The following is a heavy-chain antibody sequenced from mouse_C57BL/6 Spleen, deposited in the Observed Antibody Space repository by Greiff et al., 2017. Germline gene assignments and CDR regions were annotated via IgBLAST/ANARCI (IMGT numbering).Heavy chain of an antibody. V-gene: IGHV1-61*01. J-gene: IGHJ2*01. D-gene: IGHD4-1*01. CDR3: ARGDWDLDY. CDR2: IYPSDSET. CDR1: GYTFTSYW. Sequence: QVQLQQPGAELVRPGSSVKLSCKASGYTFTSYWMDWVKQRPGQGLEWIGNIYPSDSETHYNQKFKDKATLTVDKSSSTAYMQLSSLTSEDSAVYYCARGDWDLDYWGQGTTLTVSS.